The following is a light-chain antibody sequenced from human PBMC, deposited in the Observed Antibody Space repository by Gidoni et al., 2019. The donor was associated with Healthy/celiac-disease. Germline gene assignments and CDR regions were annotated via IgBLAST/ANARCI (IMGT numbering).Light chain of an antibody. CDR2: YAS. V-gene: IGKV6-21*01. J-gene: IGKJ5*01. CDR1: QSIGSS. Sequence: EILLTQSPDFQYVLTQKKKVTITCRASQSIGSSLHWYQQKPDQSPKLLIKYASQSFSGVPSRFSGSGSGTDFTLTINSLEAEDAATYYCHQSSSLPFTFGQGTRLEIK. CDR3: HQSSSLPFT.